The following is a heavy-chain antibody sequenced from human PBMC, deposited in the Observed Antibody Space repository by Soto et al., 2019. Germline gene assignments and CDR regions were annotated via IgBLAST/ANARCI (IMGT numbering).Heavy chain of an antibody. CDR1: GFTFSDHG. Sequence: GSLRLSCAASGFTFSDHGMHWVRQAPGKGLEWVALISYDGSNEYYADSVKGRFTISRDSSKNTLYLQMNSLRADDTAVYYCAKVQCGGDCYSRADFDYWGQGTLVTVSS. V-gene: IGHV3-30*18. CDR3: AKVQCGGDCYSRADFDY. J-gene: IGHJ4*02. CDR2: ISYDGSNE. D-gene: IGHD2-21*02.